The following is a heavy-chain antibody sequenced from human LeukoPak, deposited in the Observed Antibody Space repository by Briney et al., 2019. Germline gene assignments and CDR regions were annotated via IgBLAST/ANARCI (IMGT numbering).Heavy chain of an antibody. Sequence: SETLSLTCTVSGGSISSGSYYWSWIRQPAGKGLEWIGRIYTSGSTNYNPSLKSRVTISVDTSKNQFSLKLSSVTAADTAVYYCARMYSGSPYYMDVWGKGTTVTVSS. CDR2: IYTSGST. J-gene: IGHJ6*03. V-gene: IGHV4-61*02. CDR3: ARMYSGSPYYMDV. D-gene: IGHD1-26*01. CDR1: GGSISSGSYY.